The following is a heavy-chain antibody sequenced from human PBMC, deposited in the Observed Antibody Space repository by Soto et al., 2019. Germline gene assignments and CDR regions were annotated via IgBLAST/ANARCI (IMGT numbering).Heavy chain of an antibody. J-gene: IGHJ4*02. D-gene: IGHD6-13*01. CDR2: IIPIFGTA. CDR3: ARGRPSSWYPYTTFDY. CDR1: GGTFSSYA. V-gene: IGHV1-69*06. Sequence: QVQLVQSGAEVKKPGSSVKVSCKASGGTFSSYAISWVRQAPGQGLEWMGGIIPIFGTANYAQKFQGRVTITADKSTSTAYMELSSLRSDDTAVYYCARGRPSSWYPYTTFDYWGQGTLVTVSS.